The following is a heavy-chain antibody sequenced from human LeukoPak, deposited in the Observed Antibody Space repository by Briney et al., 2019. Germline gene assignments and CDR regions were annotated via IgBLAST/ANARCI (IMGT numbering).Heavy chain of an antibody. CDR3: AKWSTAMGRNYFDY. J-gene: IGHJ4*02. D-gene: IGHD5-18*01. V-gene: IGHV3-23*01. Sequence: GGSLRLSCAASGFTFSIYAMSWVRQAPGKGLEWVSAISGSGGSTYYADSVKGRFTISRDNSKNTLYLQMNSLRAEDTAVYYYAKWSTAMGRNYFDYWGQGTLVTVSS. CDR2: ISGSGGST. CDR1: GFTFSIYA.